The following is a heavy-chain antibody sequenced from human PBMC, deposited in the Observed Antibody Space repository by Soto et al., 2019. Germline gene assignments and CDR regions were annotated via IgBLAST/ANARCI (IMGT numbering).Heavy chain of an antibody. CDR1: GYSFTSYW. CDR2: IYPGDSDT. D-gene: IGHD3-3*01. V-gene: IGHV5-51*01. J-gene: IGHJ6*02. Sequence: GESLKISCKGSGYSFTSYWIGWVRQMPGKGLEWMGIIYPGDSDTRYSPSFQGQVTISADKSISTAYLQWSSLKASDTAMYYCARLWYYDFWSGYYNSSDQYYYYYGMDVWGQGTTVTVSS. CDR3: ARLWYYDFWSGYYNSSDQYYYYYGMDV.